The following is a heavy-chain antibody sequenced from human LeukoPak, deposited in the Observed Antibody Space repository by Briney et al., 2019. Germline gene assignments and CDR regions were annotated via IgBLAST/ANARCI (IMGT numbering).Heavy chain of an antibody. CDR3: AGHARLRFFAANWFDP. J-gene: IGHJ5*02. D-gene: IGHD3-3*01. Sequence: PSETLSLTCTVSGGSISSYYWSWIRQPPGKGLERIGYIYYSGSTNYNPSLKSRVTISVDTSKNQFSLKLGSVTAADTAVYYCAGHARLRFFAANWFDPWGQGTLVTVSS. CDR2: IYYSGST. CDR1: GGSISSYY. V-gene: IGHV4-59*08.